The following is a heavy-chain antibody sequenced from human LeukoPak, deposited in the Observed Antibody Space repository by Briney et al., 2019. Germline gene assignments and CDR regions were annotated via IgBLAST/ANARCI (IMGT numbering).Heavy chain of an antibody. J-gene: IGHJ4*02. CDR2: IYSGGST. Sequence: GGSLRLSCAASGFTVSSNYMSWVRQAPGEGLEWVSVIYSGGSTYYADSVKGRFTISRDNSKNTLYLQMNSLRAEDTAVYYCARDRGYSGSYSHSRGQGTLVTVSS. CDR1: GFTVSSNY. V-gene: IGHV3-66*02. CDR3: ARDRGYSGSYSHS. D-gene: IGHD1-26*01.